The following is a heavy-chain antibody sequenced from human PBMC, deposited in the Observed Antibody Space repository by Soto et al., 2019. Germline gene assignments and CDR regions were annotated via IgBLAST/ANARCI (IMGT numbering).Heavy chain of an antibody. CDR3: AVSSPDIVVLPSSIYFTS. Sequence: PGGSLRLSCVASGSSSDPFTMHWVRELPGKGLEWVAGLSWDRSTVAYADSVQGRFTISRDHAKNSVDLLMDSLRPDDTALYFCAVSSPDIVVLPSSIYFTSWGPGTQVTV. CDR1: GSSSDPFT. J-gene: IGHJ4*02. CDR2: LSWDRSTV. D-gene: IGHD2-15*01. V-gene: IGHV3-9*02.